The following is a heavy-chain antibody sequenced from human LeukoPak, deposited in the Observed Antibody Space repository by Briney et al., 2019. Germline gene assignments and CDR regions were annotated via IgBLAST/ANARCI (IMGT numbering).Heavy chain of an antibody. Sequence: GTSVKVSCKTSGYTFIKYDTHWVRQAPGQGLEWMGWISTYNGHTIYTQKFQGRVTMTTDTSTSTAYMELRSLRSDDTAVYYCARDQHRRIVVVNMLTAWGQGTLVTVSS. CDR2: ISTYNGHT. J-gene: IGHJ5*02. CDR3: ARDQHRRIVVVNMLTA. V-gene: IGHV1-18*01. CDR1: GYTFIKYD. D-gene: IGHD3-22*01.